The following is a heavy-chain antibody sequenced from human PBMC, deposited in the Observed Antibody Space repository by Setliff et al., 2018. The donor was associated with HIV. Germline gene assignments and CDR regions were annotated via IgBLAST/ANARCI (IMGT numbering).Heavy chain of an antibody. CDR1: GASISSYY. Sequence: KASETLSLTCTVSGASISSYYWNWVRQPAGKGLESLGRIYTSGNMIYNPSLKSRVTLSADTSRKQLSLKLSSVTAADAAVYYCARGIGTRYNYYMDVWGIGTTVTVSS. CDR3: ARGIGTRYNYYMDV. D-gene: IGHD1-20*01. CDR2: IYTSGNM. V-gene: IGHV4-4*07. J-gene: IGHJ6*03.